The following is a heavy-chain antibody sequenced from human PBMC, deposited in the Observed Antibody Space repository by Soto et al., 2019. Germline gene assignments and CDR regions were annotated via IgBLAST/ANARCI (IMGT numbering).Heavy chain of an antibody. CDR3: ARDSSPGRRGLLYYGMDV. CDR1: RETLTGYA. Sequence: GGSAKVCCKPSRETLTGYAMLCVRQVTGKRLEWMGWINAGNGNTTYSQKFQGRVTITRDTSASTAYMELSSLRSEDTAVSYCARDSSPGRRGLLYYGMDVWGQGTTVTVSS. V-gene: IGHV1-3*01. D-gene: IGHD3-10*01. CDR2: INAGNGNT. J-gene: IGHJ6*02.